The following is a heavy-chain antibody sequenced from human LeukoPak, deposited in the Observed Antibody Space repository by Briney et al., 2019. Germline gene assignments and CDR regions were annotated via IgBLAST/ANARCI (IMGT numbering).Heavy chain of an antibody. J-gene: IGHJ4*02. CDR3: ARDLRGIHDY. D-gene: IGHD3-16*01. CDR2: IYSGGST. CDR1: GFTVSSNY. Sequence: GGSLRLSCAASGFTVSSNYMSWVRQVPGKGLECVSVIYSGGSTYYADSVKGRSTISRDNARNTLYLQMHSLRVEDTAVYYCARDLRGIHDYWGQGTLVTVSS. V-gene: IGHV3-66*01.